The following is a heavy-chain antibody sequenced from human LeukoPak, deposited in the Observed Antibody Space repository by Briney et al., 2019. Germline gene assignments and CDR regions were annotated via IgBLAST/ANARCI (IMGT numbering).Heavy chain of an antibody. V-gene: IGHV3-33*01. CDR3: ARDILTCYYMAFDI. Sequence: PGGSLRLSCAASGFTFSSCGMHWVRQAPGKGLEWVAVIWYDGSNKYYADSVKGRFTISRDNSKNTLYLQMNSLRTEDTAVYYCARDILTCYYMAFDIWGQGTMVTVSS. CDR1: GFTFSSCG. D-gene: IGHD3-9*01. CDR2: IWYDGSNK. J-gene: IGHJ3*02.